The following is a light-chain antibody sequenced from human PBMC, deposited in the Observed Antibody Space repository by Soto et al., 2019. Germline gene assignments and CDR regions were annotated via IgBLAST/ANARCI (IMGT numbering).Light chain of an antibody. CDR3: LQYSELRT. Sequence: EIVMTQSPATLSVSPGETATISCRASQSVRTYLAWYQQNPGQAPRLLIYAASTRATGIPARFSGGGSGTEYTLTISSLQSEAFAIYYWLQYSELRTFGQGSKREIK. V-gene: IGKV3-15*01. CDR1: QSVRTY. J-gene: IGKJ1*01. CDR2: AAS.